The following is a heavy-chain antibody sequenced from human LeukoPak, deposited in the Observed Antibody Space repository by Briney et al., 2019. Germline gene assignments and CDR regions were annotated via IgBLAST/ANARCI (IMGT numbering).Heavy chain of an antibody. J-gene: IGHJ4*02. CDR1: GFTLSSYG. D-gene: IGHD3-10*01. V-gene: IGHV3-30*03. CDR2: LSQIGSNE. CDR3: RKINYKGSARFCFDS. Sequence: GWSLRLSCAASGFTLSSYGIHWVRQAPGKGLEWVAVLSQIGSNENFADSVRGRFSISRANANNTLSLQMLSLRAEDAAGYFCRKINYKGSARFCFDSWAGEPWSPSPQ.